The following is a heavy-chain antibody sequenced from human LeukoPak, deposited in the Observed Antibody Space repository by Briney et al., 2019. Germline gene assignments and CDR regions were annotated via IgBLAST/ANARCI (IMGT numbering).Heavy chain of an antibody. CDR2: IYYSGST. V-gene: IGHV4-61*01. Sequence: LETLSLTCTVSGGSVSSGNYYWSWIRQPPGKGLEWIGFIYYSGSTNYNPSLKSRVTISVGTSKNQFSLKLSSVTAADTAVYYCARDPSGYFNYWGQGTLATVSS. J-gene: IGHJ4*02. D-gene: IGHD3-22*01. CDR1: GGSVSSGNYY. CDR3: ARDPSGYFNY.